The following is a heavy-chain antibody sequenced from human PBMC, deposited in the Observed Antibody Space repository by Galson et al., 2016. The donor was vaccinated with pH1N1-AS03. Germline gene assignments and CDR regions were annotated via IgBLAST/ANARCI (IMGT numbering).Heavy chain of an antibody. CDR3: ARSPRTIAVAGTFPSRFDP. CDR2: IYPTGNT. D-gene: IGHD6-19*01. Sequence: SETLSLTCTVSGGSISSDSYHWGWIRQPPGKGLEWIGLIYPTGNTYYNPSLKSRVTISEDTSKNQFSLRLSSVTAADTALYYCARSPRTIAVAGTFPSRFDPGGQGMLVTVSS. J-gene: IGHJ5*02. CDR1: GGSISSDSYH. V-gene: IGHV4-39*07.